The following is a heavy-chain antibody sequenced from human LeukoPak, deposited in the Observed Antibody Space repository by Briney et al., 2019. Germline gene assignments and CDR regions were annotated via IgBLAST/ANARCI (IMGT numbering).Heavy chain of an antibody. J-gene: IGHJ4*02. Sequence: GGSLRVSCAASGFTFSNYWMTWVRQAPGKGLEWVANIKQDGSDKYYVDSVKGRFTISRGNAINSLYLQMDSLRADDTAVYYCARDPDYGGSGFFGDHWLQGTLVTVSS. V-gene: IGHV3-7*01. CDR3: ARDPDYGGSGFFGDH. CDR2: IKQDGSDK. CDR1: GFTFSNYW. D-gene: IGHD4-23*01.